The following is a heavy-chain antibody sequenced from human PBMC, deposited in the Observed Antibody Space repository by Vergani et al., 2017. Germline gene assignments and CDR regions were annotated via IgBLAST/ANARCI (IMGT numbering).Heavy chain of an antibody. CDR3: AGVGSGYYHYYYYYMDV. J-gene: IGHJ6*03. V-gene: IGHV3-11*01. CDR1: GFTFSDYY. D-gene: IGHD3-22*01. CDR2: ISSSGSTI. Sequence: QVQLVESGGGLVKPGGSLRLSCAASGFTFSDYYMSWIRQAPGKGLEWVSYISSSGSTIYYADSVKGRLTISMDNAKNSLYLQMNILRAEDTAVYYCAGVGSGYYHYYYYYMDVWGKGTTVTVSS.